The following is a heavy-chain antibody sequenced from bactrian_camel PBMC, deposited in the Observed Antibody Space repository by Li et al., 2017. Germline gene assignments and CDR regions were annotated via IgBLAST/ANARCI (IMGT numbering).Heavy chain of an antibody. D-gene: IGHD5*01. Sequence: VQLVESGGGSVQAGGSLRLSCAYSGSSYRAYCWGWLRQAPGKEREAVASMDSDEYFSYSKSVKGRFTVSIDKAKNTLYLQMNSLKPEDTATYDCAAGQGVGWCLDVIRVGAEADFDYWGHGTQVTVS. V-gene: IGHV3S53*01. J-gene: IGHJ6*01. CDR1: GSSYRAYC. CDR3: AAGQGVGWCLDVIRVGAEADFDY. CDR2: MDSDEYF.